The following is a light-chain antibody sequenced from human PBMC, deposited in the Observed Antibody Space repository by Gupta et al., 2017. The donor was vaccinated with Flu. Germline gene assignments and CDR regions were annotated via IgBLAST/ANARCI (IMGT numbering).Light chain of an antibody. CDR2: KAA. J-gene: IGKJ1*01. Sequence: LPASVAVRVTITCRATRSVRSNSSSLAWYQQNPANAPKLLLSKAATLESRVPSRFSGSGAGTKFTLTTSSMLPADFAADYFRQYKSYWWTFGPGTKVEIK. CDR1: RSVRSNSSS. CDR3: RQYKSYWWT. V-gene: IGKV1-5*03.